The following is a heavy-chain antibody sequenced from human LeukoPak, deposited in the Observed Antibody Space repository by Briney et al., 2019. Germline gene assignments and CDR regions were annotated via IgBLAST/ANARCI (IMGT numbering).Heavy chain of an antibody. CDR2: ISAYNGNT. J-gene: IGHJ6*03. CDR1: GYTFTSYG. Sequence: ASVTVSFKASGYTFTSYGISWVRQAPGQGLEWMGCISAYNGNTNYAQKLQGRVTMTTDTSTSKAYMELRSLKSDDTAVYYCARVVGLTGYSSSWYSGYYYYMDVWGKGTTVTISS. D-gene: IGHD6-13*01. V-gene: IGHV1-18*01. CDR3: ARVVGLTGYSSSWYSGYYYYMDV.